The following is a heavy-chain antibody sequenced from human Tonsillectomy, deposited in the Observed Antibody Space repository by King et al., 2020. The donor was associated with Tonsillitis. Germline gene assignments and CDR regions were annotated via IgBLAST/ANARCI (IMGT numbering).Heavy chain of an antibody. Sequence: QVQLVESGGGVVQPGRSLRLSCAASRFTFSSYAMHWVRQAPGKGLEWVAVISYDGSNKYYADPVKGRFSISRDNSKNTLYLQMNSLRAEDTAVYYCARDGPPSGTTVVNFYYYGMDVWGQGTTLTVSS. V-gene: IGHV3-30*04. J-gene: IGHJ6*02. CDR3: ARDGPPSGTTVVNFYYYGMDV. CDR1: RFTFSSYA. D-gene: IGHD4-23*01. CDR2: ISYDGSNK.